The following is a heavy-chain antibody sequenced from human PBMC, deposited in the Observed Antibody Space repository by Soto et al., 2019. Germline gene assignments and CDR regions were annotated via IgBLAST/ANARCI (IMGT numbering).Heavy chain of an antibody. V-gene: IGHV3-23*01. J-gene: IGHJ4*02. D-gene: IGHD6-19*01. Sequence: EVQLLESGGGWVQPGGSLRLSCTASGFTFSSYAMSWVRQTPGRGLEWVSSVSGSGGSTHYADSVKGRFTVSRDNSKNTLSLHMNSLRDEDTAVYYCAKAFLAGTGGDVWGQGTLVIVSS. CDR3: AKAFLAGTGGDV. CDR2: VSGSGGST. CDR1: GFTFSSYA.